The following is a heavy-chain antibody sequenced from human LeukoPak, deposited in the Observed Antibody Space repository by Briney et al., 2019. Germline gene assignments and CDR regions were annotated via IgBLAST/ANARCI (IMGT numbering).Heavy chain of an antibody. CDR2: INAGNGNT. Sequence: ASVKVSCKASGYTFISYAMHWVRQAPGQRLEWMGWINAGNGNTKYSQKFQGRVTITRDTSASTAYMELSSLRSEDTAVYYCARLNTVYYGMDVWGQGTTVTVSS. V-gene: IGHV1-3*01. CDR3: ARLNTVYYGMDV. CDR1: GYTFISYA. D-gene: IGHD2-8*02. J-gene: IGHJ6*02.